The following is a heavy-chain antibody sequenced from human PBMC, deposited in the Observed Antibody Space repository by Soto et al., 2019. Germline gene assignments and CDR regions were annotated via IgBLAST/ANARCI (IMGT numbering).Heavy chain of an antibody. J-gene: IGHJ6*02. CDR2: IIPIFGTA. V-gene: IGHV1-69*12. D-gene: IGHD3-10*01. CDR1: GGTFSSYA. CDR3: ARSGARPGDYYYGMDV. Sequence: QVQLVQSGAEVKQPGSSVKVSCKASGGTFSSYAISWVRQAPGQGLEWMGGIIPIFGTADYAQKFQGRVTITADESTSTAYMELSSLRSEDTAVYYCARSGARPGDYYYGMDVWGQGTTVTVSS.